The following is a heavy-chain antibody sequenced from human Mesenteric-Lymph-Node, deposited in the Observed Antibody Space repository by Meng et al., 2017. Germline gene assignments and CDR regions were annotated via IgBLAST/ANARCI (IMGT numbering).Heavy chain of an antibody. CDR3: AREECHSGWSGVDY. D-gene: IGHD6-19*01. Sequence: EVRLVESGGGLVKPGGSLRLSCAASGFTFSSYSMEWVRQAPGKGLEWVSSISSSGGYIKYAESMKGRFTISRDNAKNSLYLQINSLRVDDTAVYYCAREECHSGWSGVDYWGQGTLVTVSS. J-gene: IGHJ4*02. CDR1: GFTFSSYS. V-gene: IGHV3-21*01. CDR2: ISSSGGYI.